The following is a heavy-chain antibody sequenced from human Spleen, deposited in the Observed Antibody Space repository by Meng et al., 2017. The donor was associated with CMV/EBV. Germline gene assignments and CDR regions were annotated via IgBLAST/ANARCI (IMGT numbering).Heavy chain of an antibody. CDR1: GRSISSRSYY. Sequence: LFQEPAPGLGNPSVSLSLTVPLSGRSISSRSYYWGWIRQPPGKVLEWIGSIYYSGSNYYNPSLKSRVTISVDTSKNQFSLKLSSVTAADTAVYYCARDYYGSGTSPWGQGTLVTVSS. CDR3: ARDYYGSGTSP. D-gene: IGHD3-10*01. J-gene: IGHJ5*02. V-gene: IGHV4-39*07. CDR2: IYYSGSN.